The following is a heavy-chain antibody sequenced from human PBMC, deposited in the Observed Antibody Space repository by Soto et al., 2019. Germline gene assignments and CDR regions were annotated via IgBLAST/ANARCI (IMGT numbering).Heavy chain of an antibody. D-gene: IGHD2-15*01. J-gene: IGHJ4*02. Sequence: PSETLSLTCAVYGGSFSGYYWSWIRQPPGKGLEWIGEIDHSGSTDYNPSLKSRVTISVDTSKNQFSLKLSSVTAADTAVYYCARVGYLCSGGSCSSYFDYWGQGTLVTVSS. CDR2: IDHSGST. CDR3: ARVGYLCSGGSCSSYFDY. CDR1: GGSFSGYY. V-gene: IGHV4-34*01.